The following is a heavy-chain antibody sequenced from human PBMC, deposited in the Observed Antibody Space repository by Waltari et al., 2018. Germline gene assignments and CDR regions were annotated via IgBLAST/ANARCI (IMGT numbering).Heavy chain of an antibody. J-gene: IGHJ5*02. V-gene: IGHV4-59*11. CDR3: ARDPEPPFGLAP. Sequence: QVQLQESGPGLVKPSETLSLTCTVSGGSISSHYWSWIRQPPGKGLEWIGYIYYSVCTNYYPALKSRVTISVDTSKNQFSLKLSSVTAADTAVYYCARDPEPPFGLAPWGQGTLVTVSA. CDR2: IYYSVCT. CDR1: GGSISSHY.